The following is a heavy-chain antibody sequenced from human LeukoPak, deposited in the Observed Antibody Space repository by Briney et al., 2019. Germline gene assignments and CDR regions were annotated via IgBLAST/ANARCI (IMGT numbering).Heavy chain of an antibody. Sequence: PSETLSLTCAVYGGSFSGYYWSWIRQPPRKGLEWIGEINHSGSTNYNPSLKSRVTISVDTSKNQFSLKLSSVTAADTAVYYCARRGYYFNGFDYWGQGTLVTVSS. V-gene: IGHV4-34*01. CDR3: ARRGYYFNGFDY. CDR2: INHSGST. CDR1: GGSFSGYY. D-gene: IGHD3-3*01. J-gene: IGHJ4*02.